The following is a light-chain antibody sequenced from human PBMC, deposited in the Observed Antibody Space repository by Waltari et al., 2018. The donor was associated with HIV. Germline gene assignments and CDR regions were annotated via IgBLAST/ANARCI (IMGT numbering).Light chain of an antibody. V-gene: IGKV1-5*03. CDR2: KAS. CDR1: QTVDSW. CDR3: QQYNSDFYT. Sequence: IQMTQSPSILSASVGDRITITCRASQTVDSWLAWYQQRPGRAPKLLIYKASTLEHGVPARFTGSGSVTNFTLTINSLHPDDFATYYCQQYNSDFYTFGLGTRLDLK. J-gene: IGKJ2*01.